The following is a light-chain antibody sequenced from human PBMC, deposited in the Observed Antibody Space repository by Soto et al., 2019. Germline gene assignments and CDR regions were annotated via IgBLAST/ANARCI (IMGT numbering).Light chain of an antibody. CDR2: APS. Sequence: DIQMTQSPSSLSASVGDRVTITCRASQTISTYLNWYQQTPGKAPKLLIYAPSNLQNGVPSRFSGSGSGTDISLTISNLQPEDFTNYYRQKSSSSPHTFGRGKKLETK. V-gene: IGKV1-39*01. CDR1: QTISTY. J-gene: IGKJ2*01. CDR3: QKSSSSPHT.